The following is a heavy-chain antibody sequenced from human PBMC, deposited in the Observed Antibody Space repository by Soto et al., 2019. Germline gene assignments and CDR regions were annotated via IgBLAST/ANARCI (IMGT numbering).Heavy chain of an antibody. CDR2: IKQDGSEE. V-gene: IGHV3-7*01. D-gene: IGHD6-6*01. CDR1: GFTFSSYW. Sequence: EVQLVESGGGLVQPGGSLRLSCAASGFTFSSYWMSWFRQAPGKGLEWVANIKQDGSEENYVDSVKGRFTISRDNAKNAPYLQMNILRVEDTAVYYCAREIAARLWGKGTTVTVSS. J-gene: IGHJ6*04. CDR3: AREIAARL.